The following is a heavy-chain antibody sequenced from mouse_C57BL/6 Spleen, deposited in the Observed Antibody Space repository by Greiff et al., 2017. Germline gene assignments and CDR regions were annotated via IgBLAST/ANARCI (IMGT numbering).Heavy chain of an antibody. CDR3: ARGDYDGCAY. V-gene: IGHV1-50*01. CDR1: GYTITSYW. J-gene: IGHJ3*01. CDR2: IVTSDSYT. D-gene: IGHD2-4*01. Sequence: QVQLKQPGAELVKPGASVKLSCKVSGYTITSYWMQWVKQRPGQGLVWIGEIVTSDSYTNYNPSFKGKATLTVDTSSSTAYMQLSSLTSEDSAVYYCARGDYDGCAYWGQGTLVTVSA.